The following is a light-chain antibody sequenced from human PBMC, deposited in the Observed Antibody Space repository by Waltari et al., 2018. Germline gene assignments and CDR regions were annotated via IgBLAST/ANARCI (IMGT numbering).Light chain of an antibody. Sequence: EIVLTQSPGTLSLSPGERATLPCRASQSVSRALAWYQQNPGQAPRLLIHGASNRATGIPDRFSGSGSGTDFSLIISRLEPEDFAVYYCQHYVSLPVTFGQGTKVEIK. V-gene: IGKV3-20*01. CDR1: QSVSRA. J-gene: IGKJ1*01. CDR2: GAS. CDR3: QHYVSLPVT.